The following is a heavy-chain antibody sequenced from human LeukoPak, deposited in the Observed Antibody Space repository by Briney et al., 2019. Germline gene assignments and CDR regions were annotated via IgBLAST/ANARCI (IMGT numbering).Heavy chain of an antibody. J-gene: IGHJ6*02. CDR2: INGSGTTT. D-gene: IGHD3-16*01. CDR1: GFTFSDYC. CDR3: AIDLARNYAMDV. Sequence: GGSLRLSCAASGFTFSDYCMYWIRQAPGKGLEWVSYINGSGTTTSYADSVKGRFTISRDNAKNSLYLQMNSLRADDTAVYYCAIDLARNYAMDVWGQGTTVTVSS. V-gene: IGHV3-11*04.